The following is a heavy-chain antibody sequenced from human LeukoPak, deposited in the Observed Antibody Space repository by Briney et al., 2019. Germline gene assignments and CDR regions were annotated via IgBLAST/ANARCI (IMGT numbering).Heavy chain of an antibody. CDR1: GGSISSGGYY. V-gene: IGHV4-31*03. CDR3: ARWGYSYGYFDY. Sequence: PSETLSLTCTVSGGSISSGGYYWSWIRQHPGKGLEWIGCIYYSGSTYYNPSLKSRVTIPVDTSKNQFSLKLSSVTAADTAVYYCARWGYSYGYFDYWGQGTLVTVSS. CDR2: IYYSGST. D-gene: IGHD5-18*01. J-gene: IGHJ4*02.